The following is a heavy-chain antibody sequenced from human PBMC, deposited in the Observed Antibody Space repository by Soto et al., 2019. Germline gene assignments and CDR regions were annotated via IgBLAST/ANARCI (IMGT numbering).Heavy chain of an antibody. D-gene: IGHD2-15*01. V-gene: IGHV3-23*04. Sequence: EVRLVESGGGLVQPGGSLRLSCAASGITISNYPMSWVRQAPGKGLDWVSGISGSGDTTYYADSAKGRFTISKDISKNSLFLQLDSLRVEDSALYFGVKDDGSYPSTAPHWGQGTLVTVSP. J-gene: IGHJ4*02. CDR2: ISGSGDTT. CDR3: VKDDGSYPSTAPH. CDR1: GITISNYP.